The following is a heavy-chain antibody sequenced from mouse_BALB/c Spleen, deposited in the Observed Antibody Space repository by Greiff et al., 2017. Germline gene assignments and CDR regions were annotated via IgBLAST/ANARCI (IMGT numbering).Heavy chain of an antibody. CDR1: GFTFSDYY. CDR3: ASQDDYDWFAY. CDR2: ISDGGSYT. Sequence: DVMLVESGGGLVKPGGSLKLSCAASGFTFSDYYMYWVRQTPAKRLEWVATISDGGSYTYYPDSVKGRFTISRDNAKNNLYLQMSSLKSEDTAMYYCASQDDYDWFAYWGQGTLVTVSA. J-gene: IGHJ3*01. D-gene: IGHD2-4*01. V-gene: IGHV5-4*02.